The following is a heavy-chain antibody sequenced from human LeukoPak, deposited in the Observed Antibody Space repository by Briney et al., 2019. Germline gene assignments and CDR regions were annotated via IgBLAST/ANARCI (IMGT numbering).Heavy chain of an antibody. CDR3: ARRQTDIAGVGFDS. J-gene: IGHJ4*02. CDR1: GGSISSSSYY. CDR2: IYYSGRT. V-gene: IGHV4-39*01. D-gene: IGHD2-15*01. Sequence: PSGTLSLTCTVSGGSISSSSYYWGWVRQPPGKGLEWIGIIYYSGRTNHNPSLKGRVTIAANPTKNQISLKLSSVPAADTAVYFCARRQTDIAGVGFDSWGQGTLVT.